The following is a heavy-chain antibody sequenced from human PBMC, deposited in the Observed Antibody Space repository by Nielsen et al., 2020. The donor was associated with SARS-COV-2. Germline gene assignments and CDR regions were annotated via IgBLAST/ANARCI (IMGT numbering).Heavy chain of an antibody. Sequence: GESLKISCAASGFTVSSNYMSWVRQAPGKGLEWVAVISYDGSNKYYADSVKGRFTISRDNSKNTLYLQMNSLRAEDTAVYYCARESGMDVWGQGTTVTVSS. CDR2: ISYDGSNK. V-gene: IGHV3-30*03. J-gene: IGHJ6*02. CDR1: GFTVSSNY. CDR3: ARESGMDV.